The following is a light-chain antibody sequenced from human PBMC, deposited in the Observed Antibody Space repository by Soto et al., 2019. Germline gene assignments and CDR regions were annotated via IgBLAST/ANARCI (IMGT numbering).Light chain of an antibody. Sequence: DIQMTQSPASLSPSLGDRVTITCQASQAMGNFLNWYQQKPGKAPKLLLYDASNLETGVPSRFSGGGSGTDFTFTISNLQPEDVATYYCQQYDNLPLTFGGGTQVEIK. CDR2: DAS. CDR3: QQYDNLPLT. V-gene: IGKV1-33*01. J-gene: IGKJ4*01. CDR1: QAMGNF.